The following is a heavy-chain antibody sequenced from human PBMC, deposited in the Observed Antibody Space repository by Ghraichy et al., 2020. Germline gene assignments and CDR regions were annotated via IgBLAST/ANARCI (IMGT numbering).Heavy chain of an antibody. CDR2: IYYSGST. CDR3: ARGGVLWFGESLEV. V-gene: IGHV4-30-4*07. J-gene: IGHJ6*04. Sequence: LSCAVSGGSISSGGYSWSWIRQPPGKGLEWIGYIYYSGSTYYNPSLKSRVTISVDTSKNQFSLKLSSVTAADTAVYYCARGGVLWFGESLEVWGKGTTVTVSS. D-gene: IGHD3-10*01. CDR1: GGSISSGGYS.